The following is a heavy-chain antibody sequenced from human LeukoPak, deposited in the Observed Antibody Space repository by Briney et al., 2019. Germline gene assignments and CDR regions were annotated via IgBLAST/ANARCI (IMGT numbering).Heavy chain of an antibody. J-gene: IGHJ4*02. CDR3: ARDRGDGQQLFDY. CDR1: GFTFSSYS. Sequence: GGSLRLSCAASGFTFSSYSMNWVRQAPGNGLEWVSSISSSSSYIYYADSVKGRFTISRDNAKNSLYLQMNSMRAEDTAVYYCARDRGDGQQLFDYWGQGTLVTVSS. D-gene: IGHD6-13*01. V-gene: IGHV3-21*01. CDR2: ISSSSSYI.